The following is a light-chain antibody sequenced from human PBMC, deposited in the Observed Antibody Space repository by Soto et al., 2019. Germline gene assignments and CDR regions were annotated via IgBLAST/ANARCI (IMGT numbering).Light chain of an antibody. V-gene: IGLV4-60*02. CDR2: LDRSGSY. CDR1: SGHSTYI. J-gene: IGLJ3*02. CDR3: ETWYSNTHKV. Sequence: AVVTQSSSASASLGSSVKLTCILSSGHSTYIIAWHQQQPGKAPRFLMTLDRSGSYNRGSGVPDRFSGSSSGADRYLTISNLQFEDEGDYYCETWYSNTHKVFGGGTKVTVL.